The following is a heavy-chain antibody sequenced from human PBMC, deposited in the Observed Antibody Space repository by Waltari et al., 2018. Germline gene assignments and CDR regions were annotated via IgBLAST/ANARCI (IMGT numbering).Heavy chain of an antibody. CDR2: IIPISGTA. Sequence: QVQLVQSGAEVKNPGSTLNVSCKTSGGAFSTSAISWVRQAPGQGLEWMGIIPISGTADYSQKFQGRITITADESTSTAYMELSGLKSDDTAVYYCATFGGNSNWFDPWGQGTLVTVSS. J-gene: IGHJ5*02. CDR3: ATFGGNSNWFDP. CDR1: GGAFSTSA. D-gene: IGHD1-7*01. V-gene: IGHV1-69*01.